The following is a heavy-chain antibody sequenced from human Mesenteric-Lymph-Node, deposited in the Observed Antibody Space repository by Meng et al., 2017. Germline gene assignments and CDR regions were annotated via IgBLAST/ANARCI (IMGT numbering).Heavy chain of an antibody. D-gene: IGHD1-1*01. CDR3: ARGERGSYFEY. CDR2: IKSDGSFT. V-gene: IGHV3-74*01. J-gene: IGHJ4*02. Sequence: ELLREESGGCLVQPGGSLRLSCAASGVTFSSYWMHWARQAPGKGLVWVSRIKSDGSFTNYADSVKGRFTISRDNARNTLYLQMNSLRAEDTAVYYCARGERGSYFEYWGQGALVTVSS. CDR1: GVTFSSYW.